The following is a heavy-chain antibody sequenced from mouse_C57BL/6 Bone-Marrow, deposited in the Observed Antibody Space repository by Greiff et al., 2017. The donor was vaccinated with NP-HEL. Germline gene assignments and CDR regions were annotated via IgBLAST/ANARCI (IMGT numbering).Heavy chain of an antibody. D-gene: IGHD1-1*01. Sequence: SGSELRSPGSSVKLSCKDFDSEVSPIAYMSWVRQKPGHGFEWIGGILPSIGRTIYGEKFEDKATLDADTLSNTAYLELNSLTSEDSAFYYCARAPITPWYFDVWGTGTTVTVSS. J-gene: IGHJ1*03. CDR1: DSEVSPIAY. CDR3: ARAPITPWYFDV. CDR2: ILPSIGRT. V-gene: IGHV15-2*01.